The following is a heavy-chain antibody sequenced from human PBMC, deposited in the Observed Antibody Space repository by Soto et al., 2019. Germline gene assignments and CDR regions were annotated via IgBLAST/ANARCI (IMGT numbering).Heavy chain of an antibody. J-gene: IGHJ4*02. CDR1: GYTFTSYG. D-gene: IGHD6-19*01. Sequence: GASVKVSCKASGYTFTSYGISWVRQAPGQGLERMGWISAYDGNADYAQKLQGRVTMTTDTSTSTAYMELRSLRSDDTAVYYCARSSGWREIDYWGQGTLVTVSS. V-gene: IGHV1-18*01. CDR3: ARSSGWREIDY. CDR2: ISAYDGNA.